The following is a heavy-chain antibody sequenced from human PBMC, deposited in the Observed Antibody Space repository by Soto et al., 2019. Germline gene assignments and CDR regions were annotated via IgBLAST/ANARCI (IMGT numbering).Heavy chain of an antibody. CDR3: ARDREDYGSGNYYNRSDF. V-gene: IGHV1-69*01. D-gene: IGHD3-10*01. J-gene: IGHJ4*02. Sequence: QVQVIQSGAEVKKPGSSVKVSCKVSGGIFSTYAISWLRQAPGQGLEWMGGIIPIFGTPNYAQNFQGRVTITADETRSTAYMGLSGMRSEYTAVYYWARDREDYGSGNYYNRSDFWGQGTLCTVSS. CDR2: IIPIFGTP. CDR1: GGIFSTYA.